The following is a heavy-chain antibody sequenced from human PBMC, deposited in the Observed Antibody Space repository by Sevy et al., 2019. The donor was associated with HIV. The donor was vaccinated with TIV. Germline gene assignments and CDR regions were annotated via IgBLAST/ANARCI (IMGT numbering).Heavy chain of an antibody. CDR2: INHSGST. D-gene: IGHD3-22*01. V-gene: IGHV4-34*01. Sequence: SETLSLTCAVYGGSFSGYYWSWIRQTPGKGLEWIGEINHSGSTNYNPSLKSRVTISVDTSKNQFSLKLSSVTAADTAVYYCARGHYYDSSGYGSGSSWFDPWGQGTLVTVSS. CDR1: GGSFSGYY. CDR3: ARGHYYDSSGYGSGSSWFDP. J-gene: IGHJ5*02.